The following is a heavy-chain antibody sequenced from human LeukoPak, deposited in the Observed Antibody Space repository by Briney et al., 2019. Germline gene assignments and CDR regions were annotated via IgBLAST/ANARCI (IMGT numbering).Heavy chain of an antibody. D-gene: IGHD3-22*01. J-gene: IGHJ4*02. CDR2: IKRDGSEK. V-gene: IGHV3-7*04. Sequence: GGSLRLSCAASGFTFSRYWMSWVRQAPGKGLEWVANIKRDGSEKYYVDSVKGRFTISRDNAKKSLYLQMNSLRAEDTAVYYCARAEYYYDSSGYSYYFDYWGQGTLVTVSS. CDR3: ARAEYYYDSSGYSYYFDY. CDR1: GFTFSRYW.